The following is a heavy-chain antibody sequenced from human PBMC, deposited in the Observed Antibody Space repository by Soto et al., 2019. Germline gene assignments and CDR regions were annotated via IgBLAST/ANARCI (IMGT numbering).Heavy chain of an antibody. CDR1: GYTFTSYG. CDR3: ARVETMVRANNWFDP. V-gene: IGHV1-18*04. J-gene: IGHJ5*02. D-gene: IGHD3-10*01. CDR2: ISAYNGNT. Sequence: ASVKVSCKASGYTFTSYGISWVRQAPGQGLEWMGWISAYNGNTNYAQKLQGRVTMTTDTSTSTAYMELRSLRSDDTAVYYCARVETMVRANNWFDPWGQGTLVTVSS.